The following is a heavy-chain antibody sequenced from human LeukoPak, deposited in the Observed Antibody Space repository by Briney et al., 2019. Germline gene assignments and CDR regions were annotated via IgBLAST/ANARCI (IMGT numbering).Heavy chain of an antibody. CDR2: ISGGGST. CDR1: GFTFSSYA. J-gene: IGHJ4*02. V-gene: IGHV3-23*01. Sequence: GGSLRLSCAASGFTFSSYAMSWVRQAPGKGLEWVSAISGGGSTYYADSVKGRFTISRDNSKNTLYLQMNSLRAEDTAVYYCAKAGYGSGSYYTLSHFDYWGQGTLVTVSS. D-gene: IGHD3-10*01. CDR3: AKAGYGSGSYYTLSHFDY.